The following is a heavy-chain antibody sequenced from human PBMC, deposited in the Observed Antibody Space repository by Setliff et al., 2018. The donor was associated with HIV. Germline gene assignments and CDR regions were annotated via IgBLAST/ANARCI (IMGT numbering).Heavy chain of an antibody. CDR1: GGSISTYY. D-gene: IGHD3-10*01. CDR3: ARLVVRGVIINLYAFDI. J-gene: IGHJ3*02. Sequence: SETLSLTCTVSGGSISTYYWSWIRQPPGKGLEWIGSIYFTGSSDNNPSLKSRVTLSVDTSKHQFSLKLSSVTAAYTAVYYCARLVVRGVIINLYAFDIWGQGTMV. V-gene: IGHV4-59*08. CDR2: IYFTGSS.